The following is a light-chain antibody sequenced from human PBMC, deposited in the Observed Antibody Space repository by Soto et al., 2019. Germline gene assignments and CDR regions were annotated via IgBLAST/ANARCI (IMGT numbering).Light chain of an antibody. J-gene: IGLJ3*02. V-gene: IGLV1-44*01. CDR1: GSNIGSNT. Sequence: QSVLTQTPSASGTPGQRVTISCSGSGSNIGSNTVIWYQQLPGTAPNLLIYTNNQRPSGVPDRFSGSKSGTSAPLAISGLQSEDEADYYCAAWDDSLIGWVFGGGTQLTVL. CDR3: AAWDDSLIGWV. CDR2: TNN.